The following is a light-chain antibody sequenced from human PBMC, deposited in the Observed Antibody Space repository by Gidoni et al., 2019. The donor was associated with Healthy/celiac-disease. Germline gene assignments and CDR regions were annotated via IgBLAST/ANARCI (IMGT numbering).Light chain of an antibody. J-gene: IGKJ4*02. V-gene: IGKV3-20*01. CDR3: QQYGAPPLT. Sequence: EIVLTQFPGTLSVSPGERATLFCRATQTVSANFLAWYQQKPGQPPTLLIYDASRRATGVPDRFSGSGSGTDFSLTINRMQNEDSALYYCQQYGAPPLTFGGGTRVEI. CDR2: DAS. CDR1: QTVSANF.